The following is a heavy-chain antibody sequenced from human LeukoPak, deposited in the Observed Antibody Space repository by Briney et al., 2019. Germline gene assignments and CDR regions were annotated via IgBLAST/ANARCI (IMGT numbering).Heavy chain of an antibody. V-gene: IGHV1-18*01. CDR1: GYTFTSYG. D-gene: IGHD2-2*02. J-gene: IGHJ5*02. CDR2: ISGYNGNT. CDR3: ARGPRYCSTTSCYNECYWFDP. Sequence: ASVTVSCKASGYTFTSYGISWVRQAPGQGLEWMGWISGYNGNTNYAQKFQGRVTMTTDTSTSTVYMEVRSLRSDDTAVYYCARGPRYCSTTSCYNECYWFDPWGQGTLVTVSS.